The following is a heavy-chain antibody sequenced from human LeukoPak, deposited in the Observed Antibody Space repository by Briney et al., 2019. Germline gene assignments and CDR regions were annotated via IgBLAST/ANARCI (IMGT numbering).Heavy chain of an antibody. CDR1: GFIFSDYV. CDR3: AKDYPLDY. J-gene: IGHJ4*02. V-gene: IGHV3-23*01. CDR2: SGTGGRT. Sequence: PGGSLRLSCAGSGFIFSDYVMSWVRQAPGKGLEWVSASGTGGRTYYADSVKGRFTISRDNSKKTVSLQMDGLRAEDTAVYYCAKDYPLDYWGQGTLVTVSS.